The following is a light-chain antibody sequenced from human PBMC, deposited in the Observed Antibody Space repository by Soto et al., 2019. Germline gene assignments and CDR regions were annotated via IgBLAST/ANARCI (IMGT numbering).Light chain of an antibody. CDR1: QSVSSK. J-gene: IGKJ2*01. Sequence: EIVMTQSPATLSVSPGERATLSCRASQSVSSKLAWFQQKPGQAPSLLIYGVSTRATGVPVRFSGSGSGTEFTLTINSLQSEDFAVYYCQQYNNWPHTFGQGTKVDIK. CDR2: GVS. CDR3: QQYNNWPHT. V-gene: IGKV3-15*01.